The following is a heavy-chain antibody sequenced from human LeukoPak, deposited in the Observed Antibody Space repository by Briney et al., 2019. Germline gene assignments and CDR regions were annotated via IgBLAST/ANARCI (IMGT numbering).Heavy chain of an antibody. CDR1: GFTFSSYW. Sequence: GGSLRLSCAASGFTFSSYWMHWVRQAPGKGLVWVSRINSDGTIIGYADSVKGRFTISRDNAKNSLYLQMNSLRAEDTAVYYCARDGAVTNGRYFDYWGQGTLVTVSS. CDR2: INSDGTII. D-gene: IGHD4-17*01. J-gene: IGHJ4*02. V-gene: IGHV3-74*01. CDR3: ARDGAVTNGRYFDY.